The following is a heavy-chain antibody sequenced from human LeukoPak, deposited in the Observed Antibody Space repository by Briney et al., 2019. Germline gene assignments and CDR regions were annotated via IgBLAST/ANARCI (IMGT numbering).Heavy chain of an antibody. J-gene: IGHJ4*02. CDR2: MNPNSGNT. CDR3: ARVISTAAGTWYFDY. V-gene: IGHV1-8*01. D-gene: IGHD6-13*01. Sequence: ASVKVSCKASGYTFTSYDINWVRQATGQGLEWMGWMNPNSGNTGYAQKLQGRVTMTTDASTSTAYMELRSLRSDDTAVYYCARVISTAAGTWYFDYWGQGTLVTVSS. CDR1: GYTFTSYD.